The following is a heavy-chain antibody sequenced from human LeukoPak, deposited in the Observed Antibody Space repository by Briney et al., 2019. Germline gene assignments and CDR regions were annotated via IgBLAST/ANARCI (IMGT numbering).Heavy chain of an antibody. V-gene: IGHV1-18*01. D-gene: IGHD2-21*02. CDR1: GYTVTSYG. J-gene: IGHJ6*02. Sequence: ASVNVSCKASGYTVTSYGISWVRQAPGQGLEWIGWIVVDGGNTHYAQKFQERVDIITDRSTNTVFMELRSLRSDDTAVYYCSAGATTYCGEDCYPSFFFYHGIDVWGQGTTVTVSS. CDR2: IVVDGGNT. CDR3: SAGATTYCGEDCYPSFFFYHGIDV.